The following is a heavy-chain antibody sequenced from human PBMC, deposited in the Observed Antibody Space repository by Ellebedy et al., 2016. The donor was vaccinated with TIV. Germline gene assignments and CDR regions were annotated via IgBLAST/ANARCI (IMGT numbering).Heavy chain of an antibody. J-gene: IGHJ5*02. D-gene: IGHD3-3*01. V-gene: IGHV3-7*01. CDR1: GFSFSNFW. Sequence: PGGSLRLSCAAWGFSFSNFWMSWVRQAPGKGLEWVAHIKTDGSETYYVDSVKGRFTISRENAKNALFLQMDGLRVDDSAVDYCVGFGVFNLWGQGAPVTVSS. CDR2: IKTDGSET. CDR3: VGFGVFNL.